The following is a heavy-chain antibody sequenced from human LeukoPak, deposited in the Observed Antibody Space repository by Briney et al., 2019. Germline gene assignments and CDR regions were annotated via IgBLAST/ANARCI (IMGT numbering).Heavy chain of an antibody. CDR3: ARSHSFYDYVWGRIAFDI. J-gene: IGHJ3*02. V-gene: IGHV1-18*01. D-gene: IGHD3-16*01. CDR2: ISAYNGNT. Sequence: ASVKVSCKASGYTFTSYGISWVRQAPGQGLEWMGWISAYNGNTNYAQKFQGRVTMTRNTSISTAYMELSSLRSEDTVVYYCARSHSFYDYVWGRIAFDIWGQGTMVTVSS. CDR1: GYTFTSYG.